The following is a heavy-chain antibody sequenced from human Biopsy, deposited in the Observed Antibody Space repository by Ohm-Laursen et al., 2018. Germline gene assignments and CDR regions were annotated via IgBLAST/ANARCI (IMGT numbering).Heavy chain of an antibody. CDR2: SHYSGST. J-gene: IGHJ5*02. CDR1: GGSIGSDY. Sequence: SDTLSLTCTVSGGSIGSDYWAWIRQSPGKGLEWIAYSHYSGSTNYNPSLRHRVTISVDTSKNKFSLRVSSVTAADTAVYYCARDRDRRGWFDPWGQGTLVTVSS. D-gene: IGHD1-14*01. V-gene: IGHV4-59*12. CDR3: ARDRDRRGWFDP.